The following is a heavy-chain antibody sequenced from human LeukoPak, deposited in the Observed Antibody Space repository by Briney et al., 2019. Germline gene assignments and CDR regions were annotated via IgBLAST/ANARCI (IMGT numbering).Heavy chain of an antibody. CDR3: SRRIAAAGSGWYDAFDI. CDR2: IEQDGGET. Sequence: GGSLRLSCAASGFTFSSYAMHWVRQAPGKGLEWVANIEQDGGETYYVDSVKGRFTISRDNAKNSLSLQMNSLRAEDTAVYYCSRRIAAAGSGWYDAFDIWGQGTMVTVSS. J-gene: IGHJ3*02. CDR1: GFTFSSYA. V-gene: IGHV3-7*01. D-gene: IGHD6-13*01.